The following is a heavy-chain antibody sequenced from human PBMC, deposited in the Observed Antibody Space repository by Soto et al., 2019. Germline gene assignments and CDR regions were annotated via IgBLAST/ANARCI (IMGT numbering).Heavy chain of an antibody. D-gene: IGHD6-13*01. J-gene: IGHJ6*02. CDR2: ISAYNGNT. Sequence: APVEVTWEESRVGFDSKCRRWVRQYTRKGLDLMGWISAYNGNTNYAQKLQGRVTMTTDTSTSTAYMELRSLRSDDTAVYYCARSSLAAAGQDCYYYYGLDVWGQGTTVTV. CDR1: RVGFDSKC. CDR3: ARSSLAAAGQDCYYYYGLDV. V-gene: IGHV1-18*01.